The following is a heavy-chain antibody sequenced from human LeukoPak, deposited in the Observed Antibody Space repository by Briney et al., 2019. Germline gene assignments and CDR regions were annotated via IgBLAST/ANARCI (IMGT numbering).Heavy chain of an antibody. J-gene: IGHJ6*03. CDR2: VYYSGST. CDR3: ARDRGYYYYYMDV. Sequence: SETLSLTCTVSGGSISTYYWTWIRQHPGKGLEWIGYVYYSGSTNYNPSLKSRVTISVDTSKNQFSLKLSSVTAADTAVYYCARDRGYYYYYMDVWGKGTTVTVSS. V-gene: IGHV4-59*12. D-gene: IGHD3-10*01. CDR1: GGSISTYY.